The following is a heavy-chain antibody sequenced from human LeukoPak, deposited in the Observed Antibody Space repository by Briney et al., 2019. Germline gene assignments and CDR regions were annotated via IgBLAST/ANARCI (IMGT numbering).Heavy chain of an antibody. CDR2: ISTDGSST. Sequence: GGSLRLSCAASGFTFSSYWMHWVRQAPRKGLVWVSRISTDGSSTNSADSVKGRLTISRDNAKNTLYLQINSLRAEDTAVYYCVREYSSSSGRAFDMWGQGTMVTVSP. CDR3: VREYSSSSGRAFDM. CDR1: GFTFSSYW. V-gene: IGHV3-74*01. D-gene: IGHD6-6*01. J-gene: IGHJ3*02.